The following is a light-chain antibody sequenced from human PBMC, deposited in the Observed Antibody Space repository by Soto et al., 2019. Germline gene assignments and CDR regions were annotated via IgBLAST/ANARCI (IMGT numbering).Light chain of an antibody. CDR3: QQYGSSPWT. CDR1: QSVSSSY. J-gene: IGKJ1*01. Sequence: EIVLTQSPGTLSLSPGERATLSCRASQSVSSSYLAWYQQKPGQAPRLLIYGASSRATGIPDRFSGSGSGXXXXLXISXLXPXDFAVYYCQQYGSSPWTFGQGTKVEIK. V-gene: IGKV3-20*01. CDR2: GAS.